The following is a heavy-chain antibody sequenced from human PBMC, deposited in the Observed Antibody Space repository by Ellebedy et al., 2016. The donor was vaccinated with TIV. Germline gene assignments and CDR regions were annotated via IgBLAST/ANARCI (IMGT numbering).Heavy chain of an antibody. CDR2: ISGSGGST. D-gene: IGHD3-10*01. CDR1: GFTFSSYG. CDR3: AKLRGVMLWELWNGFDP. J-gene: IGHJ5*02. V-gene: IGHV3-23*01. Sequence: GESLKISXAASGFTFSSYGMSWVRQAPGKGLEWVSAISGSGGSTYYADSVKGRFTISRDNSKNTLYLQMNSLRAEDTAVYYCAKLRGVMLWELWNGFDPWGQGTLVTVSS.